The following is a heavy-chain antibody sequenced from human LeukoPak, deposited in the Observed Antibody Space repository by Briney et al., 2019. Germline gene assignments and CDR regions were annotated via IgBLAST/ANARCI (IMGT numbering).Heavy chain of an antibody. J-gene: IGHJ5*02. V-gene: IGHV1-69*05. CDR3: ASSPRYNWNDFQNWFDP. Sequence: GASVKVSCKASGGTFSSYAISWVRQAPGQGLEWMGGIIPIFGTANYAQKFQGRVTITTDESTSTAYMEQSSLRSEDTAVYYCASSPRYNWNDFQNWFDPWGQGTLVTVSS. CDR2: IIPIFGTA. CDR1: GGTFSSYA. D-gene: IGHD1-1*01.